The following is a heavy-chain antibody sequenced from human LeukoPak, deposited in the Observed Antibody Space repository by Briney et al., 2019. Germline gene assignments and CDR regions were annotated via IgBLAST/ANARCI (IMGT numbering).Heavy chain of an antibody. CDR2: IKQDVSEK. CDR3: ATILSAYDPFAP. CDR1: GFTFSSYW. V-gene: IGHV3-7*02. J-gene: IGHJ5*02. Sequence: RGGSLRLSCAASGFTFSSYWMSWVRQAPGKGLEWVANIKQDVSEKHYVSSVNCRFTISRDNATYSLYLQMNSLRAEDTAVYYYATILSAYDPFAPCAQGPLVSVSS. D-gene: IGHD5-12*01.